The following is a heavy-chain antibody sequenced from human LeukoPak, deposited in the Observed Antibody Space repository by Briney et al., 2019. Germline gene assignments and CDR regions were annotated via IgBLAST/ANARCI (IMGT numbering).Heavy chain of an antibody. J-gene: IGHJ6*02. CDR2: IYYRGST. CDR3: ARSQYYDFWSGYYTRYYYGMDV. Sequence: SETLFLTCTVSGGSISSYYWSWIRQPPGKGLEWIGYIYYRGSTNYNPSLKSRVTISVDTSKNQFSLKLSSVTAADTAVYYCARSQYYDFWSGYYTRYYYGMDVWGQGTTVTVSS. D-gene: IGHD3-3*01. CDR1: GGSISSYY. V-gene: IGHV4-59*01.